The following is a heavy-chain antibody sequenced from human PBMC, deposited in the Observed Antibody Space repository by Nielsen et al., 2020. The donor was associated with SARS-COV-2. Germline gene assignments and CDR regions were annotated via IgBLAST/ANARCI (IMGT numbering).Heavy chain of an antibody. CDR3: ARVYKRDTAMVTGAFDI. V-gene: IGHV1-46*01. D-gene: IGHD5-18*01. CDR2: INPSGGST. J-gene: IGHJ3*02. CDR1: GYTFTSYY. Sequence: ASVKVSCKASGYTFTSYYMHWVRQAPGQGLEWMGIINPSGGSTSYAQKFQGRVTMTRDTSTSTVYMELSSLRSEDTAVYYCARVYKRDTAMVTGAFDIWGQGTMVTV.